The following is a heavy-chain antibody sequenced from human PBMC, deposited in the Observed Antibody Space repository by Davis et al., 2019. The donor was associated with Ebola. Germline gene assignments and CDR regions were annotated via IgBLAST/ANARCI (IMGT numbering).Heavy chain of an antibody. CDR3: ASGSYSNYYYYGMDV. Sequence: SVKVSCKASGGTFSSYAISWVRQAPGQGLEWMGGIIPIFGTANYAQKFQGRVTITADESTSTAYMELSSLRSEDTAVYYCASGSYSNYYYYGMDVWGQGTTVTVSS. V-gene: IGHV1-69*13. D-gene: IGHD4-11*01. CDR2: IIPIFGTA. J-gene: IGHJ6*02. CDR1: GGTFSSYA.